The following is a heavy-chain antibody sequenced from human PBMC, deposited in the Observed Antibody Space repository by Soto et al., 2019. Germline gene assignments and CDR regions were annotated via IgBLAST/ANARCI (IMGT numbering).Heavy chain of an antibody. V-gene: IGHV3-30*18. CDR1: VFTFSNNG. CDR3: AKGGSGNYLTYYYYYGMDV. J-gene: IGHJ6*02. CDR2: ISYDGNNK. Sequence: PGGSLRLSCEASVFTFSNNGMHWVRQVPGKGLEWVAVISYDGNNKYYADSVKGRFTISRDNSKNTVYLQMNNLRAEDTAMYYCAKGGSGNYLTYYYYYGMDVWGQGTTVTVSS. D-gene: IGHD3-22*01.